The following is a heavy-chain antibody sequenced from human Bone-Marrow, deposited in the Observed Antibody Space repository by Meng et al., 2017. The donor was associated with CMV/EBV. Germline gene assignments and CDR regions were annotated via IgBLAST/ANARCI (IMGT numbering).Heavy chain of an antibody. CDR3: ARGPNYYDSSGYYSLFDY. D-gene: IGHD3-22*01. Sequence: ASVKVSCKASGYTFINFGFSWVRQAPGQGLQWMGWISTYNGNTNYAQRLQGRVTLTTDTSTSTAYMELRSLRSDDTAVYYCARGPNYYDSSGYYSLFDYWGQGTLVTVSS. V-gene: IGHV1-18*01. CDR2: ISTYNGNT. J-gene: IGHJ4*02. CDR1: GYTFINFG.